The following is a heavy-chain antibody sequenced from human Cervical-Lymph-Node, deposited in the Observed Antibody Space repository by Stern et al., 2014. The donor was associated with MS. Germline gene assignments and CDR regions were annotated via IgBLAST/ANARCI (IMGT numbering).Heavy chain of an antibody. CDR1: GLSLSDANMG. Sequence: QVTLRESGPVLVKPTETLPLTCTVSGLSLSDANMGVTWIRQPPAKALEWLGNLFPNDETSYSTSLKSRLTISKGTSKSQVALTMTNMDPVDTATYYCARIRIEVASSIDRWGQGILVTVSS. CDR2: LFPNDET. D-gene: IGHD5-24*01. V-gene: IGHV2-26*01. CDR3: ARIRIEVASSIDR. J-gene: IGHJ4*02.